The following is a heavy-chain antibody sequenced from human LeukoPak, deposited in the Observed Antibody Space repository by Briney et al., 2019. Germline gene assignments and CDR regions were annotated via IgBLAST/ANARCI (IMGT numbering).Heavy chain of an antibody. V-gene: IGHV3-33*01. CDR1: GFTFSSYG. CDR2: IWYDGSNK. CDR3: ARDPDSYGYDY. Sequence: GGSLRLSCAASGFTFSSYGMHWVRQAPAKGLEWVALIWYDGSNKNYADSVKGRFTISRDNSKNTLYLQMNSLRAEDTGVYYCARDPDSYGYDYWGQGTLVTVSS. D-gene: IGHD5-18*01. J-gene: IGHJ4*02.